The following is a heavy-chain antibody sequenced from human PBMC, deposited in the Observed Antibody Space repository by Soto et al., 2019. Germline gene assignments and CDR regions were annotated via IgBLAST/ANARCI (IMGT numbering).Heavy chain of an antibody. CDR3: ARDRRQWLVHPNWFDP. CDR1: GYTFTSYG. J-gene: IGHJ5*02. V-gene: IGHV1-18*01. CDR2: ISAYNGNT. D-gene: IGHD6-19*01. Sequence: ASVKVSCKASGYTFTSYGISWVRQAPGQGLEWMGWISAYNGNTNYAQKLQGRVTMTTDTSTSTAYMELRSLRSDDTAVYYCARDRRQWLVHPNWFDPWGQGTLVTVSS.